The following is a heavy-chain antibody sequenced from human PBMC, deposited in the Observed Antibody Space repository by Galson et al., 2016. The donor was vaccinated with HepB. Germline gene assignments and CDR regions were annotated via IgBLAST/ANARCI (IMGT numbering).Heavy chain of an antibody. D-gene: IGHD2-8*02. Sequence: GGSISSYYWSWIRQSPGKGLEWIGHISYSWGTNYNPSLKSRVTMSADASKNQFALKLTSVTAADTAVYYCATGGGSYTNWFDPWGQGTLVTVSS. CDR2: ISYSWGT. V-gene: IGHV4-59*08. J-gene: IGHJ5*02. CDR3: ATGGGSYTNWFDP. CDR1: GGSISSYY.